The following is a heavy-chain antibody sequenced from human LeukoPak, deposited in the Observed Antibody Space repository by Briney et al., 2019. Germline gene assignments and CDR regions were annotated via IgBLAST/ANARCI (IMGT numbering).Heavy chain of an antibody. CDR3: AKDLSREVRGVIL. CDR2: ISGGGDTT. CDR1: GFTFTTYA. J-gene: IGHJ4*02. Sequence: GGSLRLSCAASGFTFTTYAMSWVRQAPGKGLEWVSAISGGGDTTYYADSVKGRFTISRDDSKSTLYLQMNSLRAEDTAVYYCAKDLSREVRGVILWGQGTLVTVSS. V-gene: IGHV3-23*01. D-gene: IGHD3-10*01.